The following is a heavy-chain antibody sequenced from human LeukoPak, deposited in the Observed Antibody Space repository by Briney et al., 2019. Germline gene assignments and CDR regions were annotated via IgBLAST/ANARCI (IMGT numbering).Heavy chain of an antibody. V-gene: IGHV1-18*01. D-gene: IGHD3-9*01. J-gene: IGHJ1*01. CDR3: ASNFIRTGYFGEYYLH. CDR2: IAPYEGDT. Sequence: PRASVTVSCKVSGYTFGAYGLSWVRQAPDHGLEWLGWIAPYEGDTQYTPKLQDRIILTADTATTTVYMELRSLRIDDTAVYYCASNFIRTGYFGEYYLHWGQGTQVVVSS. CDR1: GYTFGAYG.